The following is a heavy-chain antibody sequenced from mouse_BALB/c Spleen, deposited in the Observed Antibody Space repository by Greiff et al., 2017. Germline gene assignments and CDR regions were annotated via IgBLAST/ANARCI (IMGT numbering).Heavy chain of an antibody. CDR1: GYSITSDYA. Sequence: VQLKESGPGLVKPSQSLSLTCTVTGYSITSDYAWNWIRQFPGNKLEWMGYISYSGSTSYNPSLKSRISITRDTSKNQFFLQLNSVTTEDTATYYCARRVYGNYYFDYWGQGTTLTVSS. CDR3: ARRVYGNYYFDY. D-gene: IGHD2-10*02. CDR2: ISYSGST. V-gene: IGHV3-2*02. J-gene: IGHJ2*01.